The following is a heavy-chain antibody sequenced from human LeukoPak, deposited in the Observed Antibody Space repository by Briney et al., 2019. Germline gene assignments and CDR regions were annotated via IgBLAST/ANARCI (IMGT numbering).Heavy chain of an antibody. D-gene: IGHD3-16*02. CDR3: AKAGNSALRLGELSLHGSWVSYWYFDL. CDR2: ISGSGGST. CDR1: GFTFSSYA. Sequence: GGSLRLSCAASGFTFSSYAMSWVRQAPGKGLEWVSAISGSGGSTDYADSVKGRFTISRDNSKSTLYLQMNSLRAEDTAVYYCAKAGNSALRLGELSLHGSWVSYWYFDLWGRGTLVTVSS. J-gene: IGHJ2*01. V-gene: IGHV3-23*01.